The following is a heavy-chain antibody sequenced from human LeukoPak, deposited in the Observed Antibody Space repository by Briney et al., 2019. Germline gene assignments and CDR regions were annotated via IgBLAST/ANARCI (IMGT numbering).Heavy chain of an antibody. CDR2: IIPIFGTA. CDR1: GGTFSNCA. Sequence: VASVKVSCKTSGGTFSNCAISWVRQAPGQGLEWMGGIIPIFGTAHYAQKFQGRVTITADESTSTAYMELSSLRSEDTAVYYCAKRGGNDWYDIDYWGQGTLVTVSS. J-gene: IGHJ4*02. D-gene: IGHD3-9*01. V-gene: IGHV1-69*13. CDR3: AKRGGNDWYDIDY.